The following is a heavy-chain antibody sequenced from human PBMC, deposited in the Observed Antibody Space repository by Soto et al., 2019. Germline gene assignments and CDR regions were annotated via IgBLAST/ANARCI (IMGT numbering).Heavy chain of an antibody. D-gene: IGHD3-16*02. CDR1: GYTFTSYG. Sequence: ASVKVSCKASGYTFTSYGISWVRQAPGQGLEWMGWISAYNGNTNYAQKLQGRVTMTIDTSTSTAYMELRSLRSDDTAVYYCAREGYDYIWGSYRPRNGAFDIWGQGTMVTVSS. J-gene: IGHJ3*02. CDR2: ISAYNGNT. V-gene: IGHV1-18*01. CDR3: AREGYDYIWGSYRPRNGAFDI.